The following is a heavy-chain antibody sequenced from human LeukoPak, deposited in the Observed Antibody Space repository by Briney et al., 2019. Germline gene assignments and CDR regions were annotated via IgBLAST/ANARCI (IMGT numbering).Heavy chain of an antibody. Sequence: SETLSLTCTVSGGSISSYYWSWIRQPPGKGLEWIGYIYYSGSTNYNPSLKSRVTISVDTSKNQFSLKLSSVTAADTAVYYCARTRQWLSDAFEIWGQGTMVTVSS. D-gene: IGHD6-19*01. CDR1: GGSISSYY. J-gene: IGHJ3*02. V-gene: IGHV4-59*01. CDR2: IYYSGST. CDR3: ARTRQWLSDAFEI.